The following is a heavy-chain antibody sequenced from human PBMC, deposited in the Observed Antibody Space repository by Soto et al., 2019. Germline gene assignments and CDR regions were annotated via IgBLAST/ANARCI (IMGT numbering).Heavy chain of an antibody. Sequence: GGSLRLSCAASGFTFSSYAMHWVRQAPGKGLEWVAVISYDGSNKYYADSVKGRFTISRDNSKNTLYLQMNSLRAEDTAVYYCARDPEAAAGPFDYWGQGTLVTVSS. V-gene: IGHV3-30-3*01. CDR2: ISYDGSNK. D-gene: IGHD6-13*01. CDR1: GFTFSSYA. J-gene: IGHJ4*02. CDR3: ARDPEAAAGPFDY.